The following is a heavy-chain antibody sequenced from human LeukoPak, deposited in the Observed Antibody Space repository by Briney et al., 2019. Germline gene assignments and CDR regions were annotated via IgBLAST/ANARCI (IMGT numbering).Heavy chain of an antibody. D-gene: IGHD3-22*01. CDR2: INSDGSST. J-gene: IGHJ4*02. V-gene: IGHV3-74*01. Sequence: GGSLRLSCAASGFTFSSYWMHWVRQAPGKGLVWVSRINSDGSSTSYADSVKGRFTISRDNAKNTLYLQMNSLRAEDTAVYYCARNRMDYYDSSGYYYRYFDYWGQGTLVAVSS. CDR1: GFTFSSYW. CDR3: ARNRMDYYDSSGYYYRYFDY.